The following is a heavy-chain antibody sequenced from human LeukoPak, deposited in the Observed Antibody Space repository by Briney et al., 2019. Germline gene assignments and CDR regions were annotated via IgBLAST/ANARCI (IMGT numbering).Heavy chain of an antibody. CDR2: IIPILGIA. CDR1: GGTFSSYA. V-gene: IGHV1-69*04. D-gene: IGHD3-22*01. Sequence: SVKVSCKASGGTFSSYAISWVRQAPGQGLEWMGRIIPILGIANYAQKFQGRVTITADKSTSTAYMELSSLRSEDTAVYYCARDSYYDSSGYYGAHHFDYWGQGTLVTVSS. J-gene: IGHJ4*02. CDR3: ARDSYYDSSGYYGAHHFDY.